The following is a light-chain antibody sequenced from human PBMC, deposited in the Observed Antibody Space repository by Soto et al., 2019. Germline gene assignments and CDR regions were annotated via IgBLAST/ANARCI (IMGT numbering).Light chain of an antibody. CDR3: QQYNNWPLT. CDR1: QSVSSN. Sequence: EIVMTQYTAALSVCTGESATLSCRASQSVSSNLAWYQQKPGQAPMLLIYAASTRATGIPARFSGSGSGTEFTLTISSLQSEDFAVYYCQQYNNWPLTFGGGTKVEI. CDR2: AAS. J-gene: IGKJ4*01. V-gene: IGKV3-15*01.